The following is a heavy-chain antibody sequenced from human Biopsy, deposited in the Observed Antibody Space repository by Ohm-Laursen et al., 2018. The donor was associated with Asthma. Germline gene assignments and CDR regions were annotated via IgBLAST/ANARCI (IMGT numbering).Heavy chain of an antibody. V-gene: IGHV4-34*01. D-gene: IGHD2-2*01. CDR1: GGSFSGYY. Sequence: GTLSLTCLVYGGSFSGYYWSWIRQPPGKGLEWIGEINHSGSTNYNPSLKSRVTISVDTSKNQFSLKLSSVTAADTAVYYCARAGQSSRSSCYKPRWFGPLGQGTLVTVSS. J-gene: IGHJ5*02. CDR3: ARAGQSSRSSCYKPRWFGP. CDR2: INHSGST.